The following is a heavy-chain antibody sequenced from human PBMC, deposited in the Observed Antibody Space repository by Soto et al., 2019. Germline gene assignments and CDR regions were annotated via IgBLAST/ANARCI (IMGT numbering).Heavy chain of an antibody. D-gene: IGHD3-9*01. CDR2: INHSGST. CDR3: ARGAPSDILTGYIFDY. J-gene: IGHJ4*02. CDR1: GGSFSGYY. Sequence: QVQLQQWGAGLLKPSETLSLTCAVYGGSFSGYYWSWIRQPPGKGLEWIGEINHSGSTNYNPSLKSRFTISVDTSKNQFSLKLSSVTAADTAVYYCARGAPSDILTGYIFDYWGQGTLVTVSS. V-gene: IGHV4-34*01.